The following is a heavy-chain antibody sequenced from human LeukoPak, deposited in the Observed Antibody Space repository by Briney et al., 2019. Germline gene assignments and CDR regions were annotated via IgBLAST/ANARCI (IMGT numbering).Heavy chain of an antibody. CDR2: INSDGSST. Sequence: GGSLRLSCAASGFTFSTFWMHWVRQAPGKGLVWVSRINSDGSSTVFADSVKGRFTISRDNAKNTLYLQTNSLRADDTAVYYCARSEYSSTWYGDYYYYYMDVWGKGTTVTVSS. CDR3: ARSEYSSTWYGDYYYYYMDV. D-gene: IGHD6-13*01. J-gene: IGHJ6*03. CDR1: GFTFSTFW. V-gene: IGHV3-74*01.